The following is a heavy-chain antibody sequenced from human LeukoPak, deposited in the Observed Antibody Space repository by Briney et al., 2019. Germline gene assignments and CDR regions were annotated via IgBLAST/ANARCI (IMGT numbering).Heavy chain of an antibody. CDR1: GYTFTSYD. D-gene: IGHD6-13*01. CDR3: AIGTNIAAAGDY. V-gene: IGHV1-8*01. Sequence: GASVKVSCKASGYTFTSYDINWVRQATGQGLEWMGWMNPNSGNTGYAQKFQGRVTMTRNTSISTAYMELSSLRSEDTAVYYCAIGTNIAAAGDYWGQGTLATAPS. J-gene: IGHJ4*02. CDR2: MNPNSGNT.